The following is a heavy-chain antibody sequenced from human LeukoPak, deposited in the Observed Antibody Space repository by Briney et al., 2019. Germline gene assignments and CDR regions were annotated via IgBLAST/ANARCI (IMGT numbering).Heavy chain of an antibody. Sequence: ASVKVSCKASGYTFTGYYMHWVRQAPGQGLEWMGWINPNSGATNYAQKFQGRVTMTRDTSISTAYMELSRLRSDDTAVYYCARVAIDDAFDIWGQGTMVTVSS. CDR2: INPNSGAT. D-gene: IGHD5-12*01. V-gene: IGHV1-2*02. J-gene: IGHJ3*02. CDR1: GYTFTGYY. CDR3: ARVAIDDAFDI.